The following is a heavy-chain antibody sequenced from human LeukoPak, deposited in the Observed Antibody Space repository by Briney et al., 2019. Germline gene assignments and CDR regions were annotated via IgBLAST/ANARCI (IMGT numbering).Heavy chain of an antibody. J-gene: IGHJ4*02. V-gene: IGHV4-30-2*01. CDR2: IYHSGST. CDR3: ARLGSSSWYSYDY. CDR1: GGSISSGGYS. D-gene: IGHD6-13*01. Sequence: SQTLSLTCAVSGGSISSGGYSWSWIRQPPGKGLEWIGYIYHSGSTYYNPSLKSRVTISVDRSKNQFSLKLSSVTAADTAVYYCARLGSSSWYSYDYWGQGTLVTVSS.